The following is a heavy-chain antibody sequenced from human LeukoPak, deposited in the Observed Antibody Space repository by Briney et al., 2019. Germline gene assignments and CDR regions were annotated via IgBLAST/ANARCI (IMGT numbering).Heavy chain of an antibody. J-gene: IGHJ4*02. CDR2: ISGSGGST. CDR3: AKGDQPLLYGGAFDS. CDR1: GFTFSSYG. V-gene: IGHV3-23*01. Sequence: GGTLRLSCAASGFTFSSYGMSWVRQAPGKGLEWVSAISGSGGSTYYADSVKGRFTISRDNSKNTLYLQMNSLRAEDTAVYYCAKGDQPLLYGGAFDSWGQGTLVTVSS. D-gene: IGHD2-2*02.